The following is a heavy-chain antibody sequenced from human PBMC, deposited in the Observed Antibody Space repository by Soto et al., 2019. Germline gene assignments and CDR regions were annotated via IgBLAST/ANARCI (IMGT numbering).Heavy chain of an antibody. CDR1: GGTISSYA. CDR2: IIPIFGTA. CDR3: ARRTGYSSGLSIHYYYYGMDV. D-gene: IGHD6-19*01. V-gene: IGHV1-69*01. J-gene: IGHJ6*02. Sequence: QVQLVQSGAEVKKPGSSVKVSCKASGGTISSYAISWVRQAPGQGLEWMGGIIPIFGTANYAQKFQGRVTITADESTSTAYMELSSLRSEDTAVYYCARRTGYSSGLSIHYYYYGMDVWGQGTTVTVSS.